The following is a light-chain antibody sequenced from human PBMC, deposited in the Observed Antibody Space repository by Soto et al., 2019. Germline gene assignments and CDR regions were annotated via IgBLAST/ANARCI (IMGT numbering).Light chain of an antibody. CDR2: GDN. V-gene: IGLV6-57*02. CDR1: SGSVASNF. J-gene: IGLJ1*01. Sequence: NFMLTQPHSVSESPGKTVTISCTGSSGSVASNFVHWYQRRPGSAPTIVIYGDNQRPSGVPDRFSGSIDSSSNSASLTISGLKAEDEADYFCPSYDRSSLYVFGTGTKVTVL. CDR3: PSYDRSSLYV.